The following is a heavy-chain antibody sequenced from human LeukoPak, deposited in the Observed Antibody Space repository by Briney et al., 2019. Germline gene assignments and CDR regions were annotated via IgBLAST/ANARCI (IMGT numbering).Heavy chain of an antibody. CDR1: GGSISSGGYY. D-gene: IGHD2-15*01. J-gene: IGHJ6*02. CDR2: IYYSGST. Sequence: SETLSLTCTVSGGSISSGGYYWSWIRQHPGKGLEWIGYIYYSGSTYYNPSLRSRVTISVDTSKNQFSLKLSSVTAADTAVYYCARGRGYCSDGSCYSGFYYYYYGMTSGAKGPRSPSP. V-gene: IGHV4-31*03. CDR3: ARGRGYCSDGSCYSGFYYYYYGMTS.